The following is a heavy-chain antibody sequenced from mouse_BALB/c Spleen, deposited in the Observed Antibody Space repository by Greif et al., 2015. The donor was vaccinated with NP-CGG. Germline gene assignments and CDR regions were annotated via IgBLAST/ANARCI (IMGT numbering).Heavy chain of an antibody. CDR1: GFNIKDTY. J-gene: IGHJ2*01. Sequence: DVKLQESGAELVKPGASVKLSCTASGFNIKDTYMHWVKQRPEQGLKWIGRIDPANGNTKYDPKFQGKATITADTSSNTAYLQLSSLTSEDTAVYYCARKLGRGLYFDYWGQGTTLTVSS. CDR3: ARKLGRGLYFDY. V-gene: IGHV14-3*02. D-gene: IGHD4-1*01. CDR2: IDPANGNT.